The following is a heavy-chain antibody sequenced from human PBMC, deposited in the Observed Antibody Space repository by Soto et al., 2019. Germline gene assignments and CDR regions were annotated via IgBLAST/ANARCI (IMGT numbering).Heavy chain of an antibody. V-gene: IGHV1-18*04. D-gene: IGHD3-10*01. CDR2: ISAYNGNT. CDR3: ASDYRDGSGMAYYYYYGMDV. J-gene: IGHJ6*02. CDR1: GYTFTSYG. Sequence: ASVKVSCKASGYTFTSYGISWVRQAPGQGXEWMGWISAYNGNTNYAQKLQGRATMTTDTSTSTAYMELRSLRSDDTAVYYCASDYRDGSGMAYYYYYGMDVWGQGTTVTVSS.